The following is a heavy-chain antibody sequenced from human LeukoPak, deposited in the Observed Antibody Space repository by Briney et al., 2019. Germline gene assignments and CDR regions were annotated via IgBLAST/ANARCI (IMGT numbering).Heavy chain of an antibody. CDR2: ISGSGGST. CDR3: AKGRIVGATSFDY. CDR1: GFTFSRYA. V-gene: IGHV3-23*01. Sequence: QPGGSLRLSCAASGFTFSRYAMSWVRQAPGKGLEWVSAISGSGGSTYYADSVKGRLTISRDTSKNSLYLQMNSLRAEDTAVYYCAKGRIVGATSFDYWGQGTLVTVSS. D-gene: IGHD1-26*01. J-gene: IGHJ4*02.